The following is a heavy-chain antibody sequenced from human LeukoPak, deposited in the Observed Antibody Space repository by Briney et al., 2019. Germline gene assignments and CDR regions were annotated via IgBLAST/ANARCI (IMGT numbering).Heavy chain of an antibody. CDR1: GFTFSSYS. Sequence: GGSLRLSCAASGFTFSSYSMNWVHQAPGKGLEWVSSISSSSSYIYYADSVKGRVTISKDNAKNSLYLQMNSLRAEDTAVYYCARDLKTGTWNFYYGMDVWGQGTTVTVSS. CDR2: ISSSSSYI. D-gene: IGHD1-1*01. J-gene: IGHJ6*02. V-gene: IGHV3-21*01. CDR3: ARDLKTGTWNFYYGMDV.